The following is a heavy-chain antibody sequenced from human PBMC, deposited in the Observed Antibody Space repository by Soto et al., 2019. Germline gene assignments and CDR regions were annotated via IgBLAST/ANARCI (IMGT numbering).Heavy chain of an antibody. CDR1: GYTFTSYY. D-gene: IGHD1-1*01. CDR3: ATAFTTRGPGY. CDR2: INPSGGST. V-gene: IGHV1-46*01. Sequence: GASVKVSCKASGYTFTSYYMHWVRQAPGQGLEWMGIINPSGGSTSYAQKFQGRVTMTRDTSTSTVYMELSSLRSEDTAVYYCATAFTTRGPGYWGQGTLVTVSS. J-gene: IGHJ4*02.